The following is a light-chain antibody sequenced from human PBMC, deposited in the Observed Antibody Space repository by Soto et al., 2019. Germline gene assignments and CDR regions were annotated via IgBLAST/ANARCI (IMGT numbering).Light chain of an antibody. V-gene: IGKV1-27*01. CDR2: AAS. Sequence: DIQMTQSPSSLSASVGDRVTITCRASQGISDYLAWYQQKPGKVPKLLIYAASTLQSGVPSRFSGSGSGTDFTLTISSLQPEDVATYYSQKYDSAPQTFGQGTQVEIK. CDR1: QGISDY. J-gene: IGKJ1*01. CDR3: QKYDSAPQT.